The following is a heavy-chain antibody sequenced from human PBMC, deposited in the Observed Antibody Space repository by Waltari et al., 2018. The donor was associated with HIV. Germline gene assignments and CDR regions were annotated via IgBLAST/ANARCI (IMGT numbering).Heavy chain of an antibody. Sequence: QVRLVESGGDVVQPVKSLTLSCAASGFSFGSYGMPWVRQAAGKGLEWVALIGNDGSRKDHADCVKGRFFIARDNSMNTLFLQIKNLSVEDTAIYYCAKGDCIACGRDPWGQGTLVTGSS. CDR3: AKGDCIACGRDP. V-gene: IGHV3-33*03. J-gene: IGHJ5*02. CDR1: GFSFGSYG. D-gene: IGHD2-15*01. CDR2: IGNDGSRK.